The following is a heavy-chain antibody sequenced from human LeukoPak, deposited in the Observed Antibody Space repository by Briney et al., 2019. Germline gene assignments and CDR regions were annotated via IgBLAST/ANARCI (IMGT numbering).Heavy chain of an antibody. CDR2: MSYSGST. D-gene: IGHD6-6*01. CDR3: ARFYNSFHAFHI. CDR1: GGSISSSSYY. J-gene: IGHJ3*02. Sequence: AVTLSLTCTVSGGSISSSSYYWVWIRQSPGKGLEWIESMSYSGSTYYNPSLKSRVTISVDTSKNQFSLTLSSVTATDTAVYYCARFYNSFHAFHIWGQGTMVSVST. V-gene: IGHV4-39*01.